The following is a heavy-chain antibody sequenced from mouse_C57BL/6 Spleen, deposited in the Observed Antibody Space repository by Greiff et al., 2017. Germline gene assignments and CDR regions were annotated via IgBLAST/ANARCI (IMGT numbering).Heavy chain of an antibody. Sequence: VQLQQSGPELVKPGASVKISCKASGYAFSSSWMNWVKQRPGKGLEWIGRIYPGDGDTNYNGKFKGKATLTADKSSSTAYMQLSSLTSEDSAVYFCATDYYGSSYTYFEVWGTGTTVTVSS. CDR2: IYPGDGDT. CDR3: ATDYYGSSYTYFEV. D-gene: IGHD1-1*01. V-gene: IGHV1-82*01. CDR1: GYAFSSSW. J-gene: IGHJ1*03.